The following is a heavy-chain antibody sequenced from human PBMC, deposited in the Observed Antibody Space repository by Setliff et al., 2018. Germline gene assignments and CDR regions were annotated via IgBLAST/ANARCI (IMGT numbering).Heavy chain of an antibody. CDR1: GGTFRTYD. J-gene: IGHJ2*01. D-gene: IGHD1-20*01. CDR3: ATTYGYNTLDWYSDL. V-gene: IGHV1-69*13. Sequence: SVKVSCKASGGTFRTYDINWVRQAPGQGFEWMGRIIPMFENTNYAQKFQGRVTITADQSTSTAYMEMSSLRSEDTAVYYCATTYGYNTLDWYSDLWGRGTLVTVSS. CDR2: IIPMFENT.